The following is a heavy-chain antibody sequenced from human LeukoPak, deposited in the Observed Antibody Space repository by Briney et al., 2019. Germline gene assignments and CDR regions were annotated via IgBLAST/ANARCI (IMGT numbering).Heavy chain of an antibody. V-gene: IGHV3-23*01. J-gene: IGHJ4*02. Sequence: GGSLRLPCAASGFTFSSYAMSWVHQAPGKGLEWVSAISGSGGSTYYADSVKGRFTISRDNSKNTLYLQMNSLRAEDTAVYYCAKGYGQRGIFDYWGQGTLVTVSS. CDR2: ISGSGGST. CDR3: AKGYGQRGIFDY. D-gene: IGHD3-16*01. CDR1: GFTFSSYA.